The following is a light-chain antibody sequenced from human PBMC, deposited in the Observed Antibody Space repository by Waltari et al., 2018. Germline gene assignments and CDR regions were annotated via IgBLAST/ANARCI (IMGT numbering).Light chain of an antibody. V-gene: IGKV3-11*01. J-gene: IGKJ3*01. CDR2: DAS. CDR1: QSVSSY. CDR3: QQRSNWPPG. Sequence: EIVLTQSPATLSLSPGERATLSCRASQSVSSYLAWYQQKPGQAPRPLIYDASNRATGIPARFSGSGSGTDFTLTISSLEPEDFAVYYCQQRSNWPPGFGPGTKVDIK.